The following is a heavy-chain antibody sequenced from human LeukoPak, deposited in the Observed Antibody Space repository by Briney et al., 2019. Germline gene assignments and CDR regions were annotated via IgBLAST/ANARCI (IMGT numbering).Heavy chain of an antibody. CDR1: GGSISSSSYY. V-gene: IGHV4-39*07. CDR2: IYYSGST. Sequence: SETLSLTCAVSGGSISSSSYYWGWIRQPPGKGLEWIGTIYYSGSTYYNPSLKSRVTISVDTSKNQFSLNLSSVTAADTAVYYCARARGYSYGYPDYWGQGTLVTVSS. J-gene: IGHJ4*02. D-gene: IGHD5-18*01. CDR3: ARARGYSYGYPDY.